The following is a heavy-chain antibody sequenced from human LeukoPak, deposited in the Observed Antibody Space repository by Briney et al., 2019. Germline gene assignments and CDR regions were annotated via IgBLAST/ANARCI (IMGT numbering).Heavy chain of an antibody. CDR3: ARSITMIVVVITNWFDP. CDR2: INHSGST. V-gene: IGHV4-34*01. J-gene: IGHJ5*02. CDR1: GGSFSGYY. D-gene: IGHD3-22*01. Sequence: PSETLFLTCAVYGGSFSGYYWSWIRQPPGKGLEWIGEINHSGSTNYNPSLKSRGTISVDTSKNQFSLKLSSVTAADTAVYYCARSITMIVVVITNWFDPWGQGTLVTVSS.